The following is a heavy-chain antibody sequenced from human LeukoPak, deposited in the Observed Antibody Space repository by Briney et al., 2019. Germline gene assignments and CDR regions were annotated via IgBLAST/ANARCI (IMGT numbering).Heavy chain of an antibody. V-gene: IGHV3-23*01. CDR3: AKVRRRGESHAFDI. J-gene: IGHJ3*02. D-gene: IGHD3-10*01. Sequence: PGGSLRLSCVASGFTFSSFWMSWVRQAPGKGLEWVSAISGSGGSTYYADSVKGRFTISRDNSKNTLYLQMNSLRAEDTAVYYCAKVRRRGESHAFDIWGQGTMVTVSS. CDR2: ISGSGGST. CDR1: GFTFSSFW.